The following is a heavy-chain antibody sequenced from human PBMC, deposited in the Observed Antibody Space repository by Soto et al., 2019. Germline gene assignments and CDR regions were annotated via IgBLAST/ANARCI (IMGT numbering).Heavy chain of an antibody. Sequence: GGALRLSCAASGFTFDDYSMSWFRQAPGKKLEWVRGIYWNCGSRGYADSVTGPFSISRDNAKNSLYLHMKSLRDEDTALYHCARDEALCVVGWRQICDAFDICGQGTVVILS. CDR1: GFTFDDYS. J-gene: IGHJ3*02. D-gene: IGHD1-26*01. CDR2: IYWNCGSR. CDR3: ARDEALCVVGWRQICDAFDI. V-gene: IGHV3-20*01.